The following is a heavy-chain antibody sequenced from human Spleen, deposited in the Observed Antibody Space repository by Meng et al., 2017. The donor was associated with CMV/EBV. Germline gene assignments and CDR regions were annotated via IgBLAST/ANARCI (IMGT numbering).Heavy chain of an antibody. CDR1: GFTFSSYA. CDR3: ARDGGSIIGYYGMDV. V-gene: IGHV3-23*01. J-gene: IGHJ6*02. Sequence: GESLKISCAASGFTFSSYAMSWVRQAPGKGLEWVSAISGSGGSTYYADSVKGRFTISRDNSKNTLYLQMNSLRAEDTAVYYCARDGGSIIGYYGMDVWGQGTTVTVSS. CDR2: ISGSGGST. D-gene: IGHD3-10*01.